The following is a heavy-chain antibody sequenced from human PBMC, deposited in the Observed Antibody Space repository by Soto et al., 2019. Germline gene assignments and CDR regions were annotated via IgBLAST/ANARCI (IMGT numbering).Heavy chain of an antibody. Sequence: PSETLSLTCTVSGGSXSSGGYYWSWIRQHPRKGLEWIGYIYYSGSTYNNLSLKSRVTISVDTSKNQFSLKLSSVTAADTAVYYCARGSSMVYAIALPFYFDYWGQGTLVTVSS. V-gene: IGHV4-31*03. CDR3: ARGSSMVYAIALPFYFDY. J-gene: IGHJ4*02. CDR2: IYYSGST. D-gene: IGHD2-8*01. CDR1: GGSXSSGGYY.